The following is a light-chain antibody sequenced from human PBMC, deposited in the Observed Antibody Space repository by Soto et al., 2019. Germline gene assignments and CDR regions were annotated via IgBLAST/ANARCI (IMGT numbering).Light chain of an antibody. CDR1: QCLRSY. CDR3: QQYSTSPP. V-gene: IGKV1-9*01. Sequence: DFQLTQSPSFLSASVGDRVTITCLSSQCLRSYLAWYQQKQRKDPKRPLYDAASLQSGGLSRLSSSRACGTDSLPTSSSLQSDDFTVYYRQQYSTSPPFGQGTKVEI. CDR2: DAA. J-gene: IGKJ1*01.